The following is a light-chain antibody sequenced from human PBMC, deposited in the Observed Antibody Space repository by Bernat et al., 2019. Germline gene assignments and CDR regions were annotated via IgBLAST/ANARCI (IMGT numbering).Light chain of an antibody. CDR2: DVS. CDR3: CSYAGSYTWV. Sequence: QSALTQPRSVSGSPGQSVTISCTGTSSDVGGYNYVSWYQQHPGKAPKLMIYDVSKRPSGVPDNFSCSKSGNTDSLTISGLQAEDEADYYCCSYAGSYTWVFGGGTKLTVL. CDR1: SSDVGGYNY. V-gene: IGLV2-11*01. J-gene: IGLJ3*02.